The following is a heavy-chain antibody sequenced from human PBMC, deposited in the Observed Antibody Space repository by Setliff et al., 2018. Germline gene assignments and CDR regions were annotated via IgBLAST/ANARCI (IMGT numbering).Heavy chain of an antibody. CDR2: IYYSGTA. CDR1: GDSISDISYY. CDR3: ARELVATWRGYSSSSPRYYFDN. V-gene: IGHV4-39*02. Sequence: PSETLSLTCTISGDSISDISYYWGFIRQSPGKGPEWIGSIYYSGTAYYNPSLESRVTMFVDTSKNQFSLRLNSVTAADTAVYYCARELVATWRGYSSSSPRYYFDNWGQGTLVTV. D-gene: IGHD6-6*01. J-gene: IGHJ4*02.